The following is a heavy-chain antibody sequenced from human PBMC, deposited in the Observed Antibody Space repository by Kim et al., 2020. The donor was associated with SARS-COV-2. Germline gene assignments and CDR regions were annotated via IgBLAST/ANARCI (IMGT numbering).Heavy chain of an antibody. V-gene: IGHV4-34*01. CDR1: GGSFSGYY. J-gene: IGHJ3*02. CDR3: ARVKRVNWLDAFDI. D-gene: IGHD3-9*01. Sequence: SETLSLTCAVYGGSFSGYYWSWIRQPPGKGLEWIGEINHSGSTNYNPSLKSRVTISVDTPKNQFSLKLSSVTAADTAVYYCARVKRVNWLDAFDIWGQGTMVTVSS. CDR2: INHSGST.